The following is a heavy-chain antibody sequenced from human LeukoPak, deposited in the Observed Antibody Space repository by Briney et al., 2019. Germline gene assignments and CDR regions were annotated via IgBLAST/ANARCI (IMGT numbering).Heavy chain of an antibody. Sequence: PGRSLRLSCAASGFTFSSYAMHWVRQAPGKGLEWVAVISYDGSNKYYADSVKGRFTISRDNSKNTLYLQMNSLRAEDTAVYYCAKDGHVWGSYRYSFDYWGQGTLVTVSS. CDR2: ISYDGSNK. D-gene: IGHD3-16*02. J-gene: IGHJ4*02. CDR1: GFTFSSYA. CDR3: AKDGHVWGSYRYSFDY. V-gene: IGHV3-30-3*01.